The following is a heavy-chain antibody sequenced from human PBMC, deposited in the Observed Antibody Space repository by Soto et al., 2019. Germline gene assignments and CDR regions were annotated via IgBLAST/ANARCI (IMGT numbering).Heavy chain of an antibody. CDR2: TYTGGNS. CDR3: AGQGYAYCLAF. Sequence: EVQLVQTGGGLIKPGGSLSLSCAASGLSVSDKYMSWVRQAPGKGLEWVSLTYTGGNSYFADFVKGRFIVSRNISKNTLYRHMNGLTAEDTAVYYCAGQGYAYCLAFWGQGSLVTVSS. J-gene: IGHJ1*01. CDR1: GLSVSDKY. D-gene: IGHD2-15*01. V-gene: IGHV3-53*02.